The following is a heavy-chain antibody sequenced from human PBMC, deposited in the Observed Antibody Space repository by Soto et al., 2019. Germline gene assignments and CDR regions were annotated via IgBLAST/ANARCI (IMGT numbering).Heavy chain of an antibody. CDR2: INPNNGGT. CDR3: AREYYGPFDY. CDR1: GYTFNDYY. D-gene: IGHD3-3*01. Sequence: ASVKVSCKASGYTFNDYYMRRVRQAPVQGLEWMGWINPNNGGTNYAQKFQCRVTMTRDTSLSTAYMELSRLRSDDTAVYYCAREYYGPFDYWGQGTLVTVSS. J-gene: IGHJ4*02. V-gene: IGHV1-2*02.